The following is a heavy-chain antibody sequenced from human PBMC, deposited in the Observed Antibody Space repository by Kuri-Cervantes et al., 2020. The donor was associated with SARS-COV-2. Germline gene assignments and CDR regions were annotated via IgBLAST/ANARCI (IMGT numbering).Heavy chain of an antibody. CDR1: GGSFSGYY. D-gene: IGHD2-15*01. CDR3: ASRYCSGGSCYGGPYYFDY. CDR2: INHSGST. J-gene: IGHJ4*02. Sequence: SQTLSLTCAVYGGSFSGYYWSWTRQPPGKGLEWIGEINHSGSTNYNPSLKSRVTISVDTSKNQFSLKLSSVTAADTAVYYCASRYCSGGSCYGGPYYFDYWGQGTLVTVSS. V-gene: IGHV4-34*01.